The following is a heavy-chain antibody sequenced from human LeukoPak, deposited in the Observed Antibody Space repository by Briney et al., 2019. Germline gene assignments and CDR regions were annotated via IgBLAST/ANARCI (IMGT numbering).Heavy chain of an antibody. CDR3: VKDCGNGGDRDH. J-gene: IGHJ4*02. V-gene: IGHV3-48*01. CDR1: GFTFSSYS. CDR2: ISSSSSSI. Sequence: PGGSLRLSCAASGFTFSSYSMNWVRQAPGKGLEWVSYISSSSSSIYYADSVKGRFTLSRDRAKNTVYLEANSLTTEDTAVYYCVKDCGNGGDRDHWGQGTLVTVSS. D-gene: IGHD2-21*01.